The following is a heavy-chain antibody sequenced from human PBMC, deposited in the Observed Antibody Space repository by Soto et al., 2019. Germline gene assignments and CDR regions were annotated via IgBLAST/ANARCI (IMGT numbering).Heavy chain of an antibody. V-gene: IGHV6-1*01. D-gene: IGHD3-10*01. CDR1: GDSVSSNSAA. CDR2: TYYRSKWYN. J-gene: IGHJ5*02. Sequence: PSQTLSLTCVISGDSVSSNSAAWNWIRQSPTRGLEWLGRTYYRSKWYNDYAVSVKSRITINPDTSKNQFSLQLNSVTPEDTAVYYCTMVGTGGGWFVPWGQGTLVTGFS. CDR3: TMVGTGGGWFVP.